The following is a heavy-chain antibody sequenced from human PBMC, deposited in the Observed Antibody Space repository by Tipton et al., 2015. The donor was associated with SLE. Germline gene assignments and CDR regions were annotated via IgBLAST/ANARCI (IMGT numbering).Heavy chain of an antibody. J-gene: IGHJ5*02. Sequence: TLSLTCAVYGGSFSGYYWSWIRQSPGKGLEWIGSIYDRGSTYYNPSLKSRVTISVDTSKNQFSLKLSSVTAADTAVYYCARGHYYYGSGSYLNWFDPWGQGTLVTVSS. CDR1: GGSFSGYY. D-gene: IGHD3-10*01. CDR3: ARGHYYYGSGSYLNWFDP. CDR2: IYDRGST. V-gene: IGHV4-59*12.